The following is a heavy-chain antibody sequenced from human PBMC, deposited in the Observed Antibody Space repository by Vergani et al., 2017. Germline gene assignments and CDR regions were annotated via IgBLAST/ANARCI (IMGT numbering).Heavy chain of an antibody. J-gene: IGHJ6*03. V-gene: IGHV1-69*01. CDR1: GGTFSSYA. CDR3: TATITGTTRSLYYYYYMDV. D-gene: IGHD1-20*01. CDR2: IIPIFGTA. Sequence: QVQLVQSGAEVKKPGSSVKVSCKASGGTFSSYAISWVRQAPGQGLEWMGGIIPIFGTATSAQKFQGRGTITAHESTSTACMELSSLRSEDTAVYYCTATITGTTRSLYYYYYMDVWGKGTTVTVSS.